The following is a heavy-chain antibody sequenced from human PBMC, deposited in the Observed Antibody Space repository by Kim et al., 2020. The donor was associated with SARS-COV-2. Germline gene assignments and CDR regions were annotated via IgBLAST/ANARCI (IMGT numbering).Heavy chain of an antibody. CDR3: ARYTREISSWHDQILTSYYYYGMDV. J-gene: IGHJ6*02. CDR1: GYSFTSYW. D-gene: IGHD6-13*01. Sequence: GESLKISCKGSGYSFTSYWISWVRQMPGKGLEWMGRIDPSDSYTNYSPSFQGHVTISADKSISTAYLQWSSLKASDTAMYYCARYTREISSWHDQILTSYYYYGMDVWGQGTTVTVSS. CDR2: IDPSDSYT. V-gene: IGHV5-10-1*01.